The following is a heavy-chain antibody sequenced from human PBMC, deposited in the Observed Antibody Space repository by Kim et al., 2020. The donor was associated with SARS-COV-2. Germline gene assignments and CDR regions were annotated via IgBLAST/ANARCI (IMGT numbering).Heavy chain of an antibody. J-gene: IGHJ4*02. D-gene: IGHD6-19*01. CDR2: IYPDDSDT. Sequence: GESLQISCKGSGFTFTNYWIGWVRQMPGKGLEWMGIIYPDDSDTRYSPSFQGRVTISADKSISTAYLQWSSLNASDTAMYYCARTPVAGTVVYFDYWGQGTLVTVSS. CDR1: GFTFTNYW. CDR3: ARTPVAGTVVYFDY. V-gene: IGHV5-51*01.